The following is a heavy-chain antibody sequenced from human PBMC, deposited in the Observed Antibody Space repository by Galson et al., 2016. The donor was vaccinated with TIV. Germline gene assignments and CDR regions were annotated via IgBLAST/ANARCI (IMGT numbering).Heavy chain of an antibody. D-gene: IGHD2-8*01. CDR2: IDPSDSYT. Sequence: QSGAEVKKPGESLRISCKGSGYRFTNYWINWVRQMPGKGLEWMGRIDPSDSYTNYSPSFQGHVTISADKSIGTAFLQWSSLRASDSAIYYCARGVSAGSGWLDPWGQGTLVTVSS. V-gene: IGHV5-10-1*01. CDR1: GYRFTNYW. CDR3: ARGVSAGSGWLDP. J-gene: IGHJ5*02.